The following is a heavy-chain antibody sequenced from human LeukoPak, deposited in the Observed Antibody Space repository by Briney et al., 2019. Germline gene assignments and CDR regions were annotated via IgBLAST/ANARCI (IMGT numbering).Heavy chain of an antibody. CDR3: ARFLIGTKFYFDY. V-gene: IGHV1-2*02. CDR1: GYTFSGYY. D-gene: IGHD1-7*01. Sequence: ASMKVSCKASGYTFSGYYIHWVRQAPGHGLEWMGWINPNNGDTVYAQRFQGRVTMTRDTSISTAYMELSRLSFDDTAVYYCARFLIGTKFYFDYWGQGTLVTVSS. J-gene: IGHJ4*02. CDR2: INPNNGDT.